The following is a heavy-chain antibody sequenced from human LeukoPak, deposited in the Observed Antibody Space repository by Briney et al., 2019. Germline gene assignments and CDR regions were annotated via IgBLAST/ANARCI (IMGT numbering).Heavy chain of an antibody. J-gene: IGHJ2*01. Sequence: GGSLRLSCTASGFTFSTYGMHWVRQAPGKRLDWVAIISDDGSNKYYAESVQGRVTISRDNSKNTLYLQMSSLRAEDTAVYYCAKDSGVVAGHWYFDRWGRGTLVSVSS. CDR2: ISDDGSNK. CDR1: GFTFSTYG. CDR3: AKDSGVVAGHWYFDR. D-gene: IGHD3-10*01. V-gene: IGHV3-30*18.